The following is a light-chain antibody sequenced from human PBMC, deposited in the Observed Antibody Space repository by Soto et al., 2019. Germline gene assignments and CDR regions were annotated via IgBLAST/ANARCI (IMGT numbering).Light chain of an antibody. CDR2: EVS. V-gene: IGLV2-14*01. J-gene: IGLJ1*01. CDR1: TNDIGGYNY. CDR3: ISYTSTSALFV. Sequence: QSALTQPASVSGSPGQSITISCTGTTNDIGGYNYVSWYRQNPGKAPKLMIYEVSNRPSGVSNRFSGSKSGNTASLSISGLQVGDEADYYCISYTSTSALFVFGTGTKLTVL.